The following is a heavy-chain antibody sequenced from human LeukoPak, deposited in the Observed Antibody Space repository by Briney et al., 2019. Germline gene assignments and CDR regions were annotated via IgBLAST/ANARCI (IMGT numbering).Heavy chain of an antibody. CDR1: GLTFSSYA. Sequence: GSLRLSCAASGLTFSSYAMSWIRQPPGKGLEWIGEINHSGSTNYNPSLKSRVTISVDTSKNQFSLKLSSVTAADTAVYYCARLRYFDWLSIDYWGQGTLVTVSS. J-gene: IGHJ4*02. CDR3: ARLRYFDWLSIDY. CDR2: INHSGST. D-gene: IGHD3-9*01. V-gene: IGHV4-34*01.